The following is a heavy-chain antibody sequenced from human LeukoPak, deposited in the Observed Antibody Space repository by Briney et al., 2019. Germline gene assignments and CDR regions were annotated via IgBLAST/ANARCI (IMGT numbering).Heavy chain of an antibody. V-gene: IGHV1-3*01. J-gene: IGHJ4*02. Sequence: GASVKVSCKASGYTFTSYAMHWVRQAPGQRLEWMGWINAGNGNTKYSQKFQGRVTITRDTSASTAYMELSSLRSEDTAVYYCARDYYDILTGYYSGLGYWGQGTLVTVSP. CDR1: GYTFTSYA. CDR3: ARDYYDILTGYYSGLGY. CDR2: INAGNGNT. D-gene: IGHD3-9*01.